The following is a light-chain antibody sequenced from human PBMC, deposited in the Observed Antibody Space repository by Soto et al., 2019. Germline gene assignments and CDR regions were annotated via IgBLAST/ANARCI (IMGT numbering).Light chain of an antibody. J-gene: IGLJ1*01. V-gene: IGLV2-8*01. CDR3: SSYAGSNNFDV. Sequence: QSVLTQPPSASGSPGPSVTISCTGTSSDVGGYNYVSWYQQHPGKAPKLVIYEVSKRPSGVPDRFSGSKSGNTASLTVSGLQAEDEADYYCSSYAGSNNFDVFGTGTKVTVL. CDR1: SSDVGGYNY. CDR2: EVS.